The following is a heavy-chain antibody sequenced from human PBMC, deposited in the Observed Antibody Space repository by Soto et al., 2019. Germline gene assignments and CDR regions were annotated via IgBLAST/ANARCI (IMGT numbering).Heavy chain of an antibody. CDR3: ERDRGTGALGY. J-gene: IGHJ4*01. CDR1: GGSISSYY. CDR2: IYYSVST. D-gene: IGHD7-27*01. Sequence: PSETLSLTCTVSGGSISSYYWSWIRKPPGKGLEWIGYIYYSVSTNYNPSLKSRVTISVDTSKNQFSLKLSSVTAADTAVYYCERDRGTGALGYWGRGTRFSVSS. V-gene: IGHV4-59*01.